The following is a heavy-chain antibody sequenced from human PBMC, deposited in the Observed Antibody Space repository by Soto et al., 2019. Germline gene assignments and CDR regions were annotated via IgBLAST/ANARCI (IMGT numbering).Heavy chain of an antibody. CDR1: GFTFSSFE. D-gene: IGHD6-6*01. Sequence: GGSLRLSCAASGFTFSSFEMNWVRQAPGKGLEWVSKIGSSGSTIWYADSVKGRFTISRDNAKNSLYLQMNSLRGEDTAVYYCARATYSSSYYFDSWGQGTLVTVSS. J-gene: IGHJ4*02. CDR2: IGSSGSTI. V-gene: IGHV3-48*03. CDR3: ARATYSSSYYFDS.